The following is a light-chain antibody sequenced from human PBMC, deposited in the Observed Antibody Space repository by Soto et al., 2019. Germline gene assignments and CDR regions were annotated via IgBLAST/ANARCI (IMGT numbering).Light chain of an antibody. Sequence: DIQLTQSPSFLSASVGDRVTITCRASQGITSHLAWYQQEPGEAPKLLIYAASTLQSGVPSRFSGSGSGTEFTLTISSLQPEDCATYYCQQVKNYPLTFGGGTKVEIK. CDR2: AAS. V-gene: IGKV1-9*01. J-gene: IGKJ4*01. CDR1: QGITSH. CDR3: QQVKNYPLT.